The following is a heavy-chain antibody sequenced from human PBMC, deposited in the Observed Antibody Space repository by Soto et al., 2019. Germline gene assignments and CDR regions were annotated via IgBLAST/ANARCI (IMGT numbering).Heavy chain of an antibody. CDR3: SRAGILTTPYYFDY. CDR1: GFTFSDHY. D-gene: IGHD4-4*01. J-gene: IGHJ4*01. Sequence: GGSLRLSCAASGFTFSDHYMDWVRQAPGKGLEWVGRIRNKANSYTTEYAASVKGRFTISRDDSKNSLFLQMNSLKTEDTAVYYCSRAGILTTPYYFDYWGQGALVTVSS. V-gene: IGHV3-72*01. CDR2: IRNKANSYTT.